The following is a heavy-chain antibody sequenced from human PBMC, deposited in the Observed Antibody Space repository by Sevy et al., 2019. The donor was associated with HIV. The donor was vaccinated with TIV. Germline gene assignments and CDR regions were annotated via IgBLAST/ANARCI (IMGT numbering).Heavy chain of an antibody. CDR3: ARDLPRGRTSHDAFDI. J-gene: IGHJ3*02. D-gene: IGHD2-2*01. Sequence: ASVKVSCKASGYTFATYGITWVRRAPGQGFEWMGWIMPYNVNTNYAQSLQGRVTMSTDTYTNTAYMELRSLRSDDTAEYYCARDLPRGRTSHDAFDIWGQGTMVTVSS. V-gene: IGHV1-18*01. CDR1: GYTFATYG. CDR2: IMPYNVNT.